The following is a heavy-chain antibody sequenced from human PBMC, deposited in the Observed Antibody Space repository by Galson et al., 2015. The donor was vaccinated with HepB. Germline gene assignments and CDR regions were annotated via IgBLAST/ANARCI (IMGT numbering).Heavy chain of an antibody. CDR1: GYTLTSYG. CDR3: ARGDYRTTHGTMIVVAIPPRGYFDY. V-gene: IGHV1-18*04. CDR2: ISAYNGNT. J-gene: IGHJ4*02. Sequence: SVKVSCKASGYTLTSYGISWVRQAPGQGLEWMGWISAYNGNTNYAQKLQGRVTMATDTSTSTAYMELRSLRSDDTAVYYCARGDYRTTHGTMIVVAIPPRGYFDYWGQGTLVTVSS. D-gene: IGHD3-22*01.